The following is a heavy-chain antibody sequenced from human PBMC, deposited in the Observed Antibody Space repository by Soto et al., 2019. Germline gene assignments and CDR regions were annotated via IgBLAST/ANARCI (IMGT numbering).Heavy chain of an antibody. D-gene: IGHD2-8*01. CDR2: TYYRSKWYN. J-gene: IGHJ4*02. V-gene: IGHV6-1*01. CDR1: GDSVSSNSAA. Sequence: PSQTLSLTCAISGDSVSSNSAAWNWIRQSPSRGLEWLGRTYYRSKWYNDYAVSVKSRITINPDTSKNQFSLQLNSVTPEDTAVYYCAIHSYCTNGVCYLGDYFDYWGPGTLVTVSS. CDR3: AIHSYCTNGVCYLGDYFDY.